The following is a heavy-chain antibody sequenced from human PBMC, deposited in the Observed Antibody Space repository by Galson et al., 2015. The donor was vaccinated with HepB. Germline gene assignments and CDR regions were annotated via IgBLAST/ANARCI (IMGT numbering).Heavy chain of an antibody. CDR3: VRDWYCSGRNCVDCFDP. CDR1: GGSISNYQ. D-gene: IGHD2-15*01. V-gene: IGHV4-59*12. CDR2: INYSGST. Sequence: SETLSLTCTVSGGSISNYQWSWIRQPPGKGLEWIGYINYSGSTNYNPSLKSRVTISVDTSKNQFSLKLSSVTAADTAMYYCVRDWYCSGRNCVDCFDPWGQGTLVTVSS. J-gene: IGHJ5*02.